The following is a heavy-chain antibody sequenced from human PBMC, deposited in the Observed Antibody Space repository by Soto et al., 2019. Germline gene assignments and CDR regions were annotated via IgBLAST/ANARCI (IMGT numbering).Heavy chain of an antibody. D-gene: IGHD3-16*01. CDR2: IYYSGST. J-gene: IGHJ5*02. Sequence: SETLSLTCTVSGGSISSGDYYWSWIRQPPGKGLEWIGYIYYSGSTYYNPSLKSRVTISVDTSKNQFSLKLSSVTAADTAVYYCARGFQGVWFDPWGQGTLVTVSS. CDR1: GGSISSGDYY. V-gene: IGHV4-30-4*01. CDR3: ARGFQGVWFDP.